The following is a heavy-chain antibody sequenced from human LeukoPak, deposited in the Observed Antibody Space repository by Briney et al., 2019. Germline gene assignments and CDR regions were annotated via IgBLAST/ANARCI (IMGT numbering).Heavy chain of an antibody. V-gene: IGHV1-18*04. Sequence: ASVKVSCKASGHTFTNYGITWVRQAPGQALEWMGWISAYNGNTNYAQKLQGRVTMTTDTSTSTAYMELRSLRSDETAVYYCARRAAAGSDAFDIWGQGTMVTVSS. CDR1: GHTFTNYG. CDR2: ISAYNGNT. D-gene: IGHD6-13*01. J-gene: IGHJ3*02. CDR3: ARRAAAGSDAFDI.